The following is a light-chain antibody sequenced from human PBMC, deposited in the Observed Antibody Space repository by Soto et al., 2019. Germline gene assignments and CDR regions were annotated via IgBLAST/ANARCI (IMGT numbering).Light chain of an antibody. Sequence: IVMTQSPATLSVPPGERATLSCMASQSVSSNLAWYQQKPGQAPKLLIYNPSTRATGIPARFSGSGSGTEFTLTISSLQYEDFAIYYCQQYDNWPLTFGGGTKVDIK. CDR1: QSVSSN. J-gene: IGKJ4*01. CDR2: NPS. V-gene: IGKV3-15*01. CDR3: QQYDNWPLT.